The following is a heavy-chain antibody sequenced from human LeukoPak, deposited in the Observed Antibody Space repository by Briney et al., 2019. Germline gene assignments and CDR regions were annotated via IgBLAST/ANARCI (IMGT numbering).Heavy chain of an antibody. V-gene: IGHV5-51*01. J-gene: IGHJ4*02. CDR2: IYPGDSDT. CDR1: GYSFTSYW. Sequence: GESLKISCKGSGYSFTSYWIGWVRQMPGKGLEWMGIIYPGDSDTRYSPSFQGQVTISADKSISTAYLQWSSLKASDTAMYYCARGPHPVEMATIFIYWGQGILVTVSS. D-gene: IGHD5-24*01. CDR3: ARGPHPVEMATIFIY.